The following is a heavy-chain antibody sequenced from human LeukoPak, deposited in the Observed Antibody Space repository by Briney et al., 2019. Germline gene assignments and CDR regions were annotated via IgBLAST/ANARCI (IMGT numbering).Heavy chain of an antibody. CDR1: GFTVSSDY. Sequence: GGSLRLSCAASGFTVSSDYMSWVRQAPGKGLEWVSVIYSGGSTYYADSVKGRLTISRDNSKNTLYLQMNSLRAEDTAVYYCASDSPLTYYDFWTNGMDVWGQGTTVTVSS. V-gene: IGHV3-66*01. J-gene: IGHJ6*02. CDR2: IYSGGST. CDR3: ASDSPLTYYDFWTNGMDV. D-gene: IGHD3-3*01.